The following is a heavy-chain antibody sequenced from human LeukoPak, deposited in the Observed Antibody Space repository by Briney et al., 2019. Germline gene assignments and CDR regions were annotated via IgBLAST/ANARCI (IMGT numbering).Heavy chain of an antibody. CDR3: ASRGRDGYNFVDY. D-gene: IGHD5-24*01. CDR2: ISYDGSKK. CDR1: GFTFRSYG. V-gene: IGHV3-30*03. J-gene: IGHJ4*02. Sequence: GRSLRLSCAASGFTFRSYGMHWVRQGPGKGLEWVAVISYDGSKKYYADSVKGRFTISRDNAKNSLYLQMNSLRAEDTAVYYCASRGRDGYNFVDYWGQGTLVTVSS.